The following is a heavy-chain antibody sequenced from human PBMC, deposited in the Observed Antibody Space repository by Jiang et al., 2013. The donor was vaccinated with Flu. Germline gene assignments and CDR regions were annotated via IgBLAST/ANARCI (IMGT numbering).Heavy chain of an antibody. CDR2: MSHSEDT. V-gene: IGHV4-59*01. CDR1: GGSMNGYF. Sequence: GSGLVKPSETLFLTCSVSGGSMNGYFWTWIRQPPGKGLEWIAYMSHSEDTNYNPSLQSRVTISLDTSKNQFSLKLISVTAADTAVYYCARAENGAAGDWGQGNPGHRLL. CDR3: ARAENGAAGD. J-gene: IGHJ4*02. D-gene: IGHD2-8*01.